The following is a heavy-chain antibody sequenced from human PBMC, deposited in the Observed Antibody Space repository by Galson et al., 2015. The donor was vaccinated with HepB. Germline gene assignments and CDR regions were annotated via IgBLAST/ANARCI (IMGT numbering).Heavy chain of an antibody. CDR1: GYNFTNYW. V-gene: IGHV5-51*01. CDR2: LPPSDSTC. Sequence: QSGAEVKKPGEPLKISCKASGYNFTNYWIAWVRQKPGKGLEWMGILPPSDSTCIYSLSVQGRVTLSADKSIGAAFLQWNRLKASDTAIYYCARRGGSSITAHGGNWFDSWGQGTPVIVSS. CDR3: ARRGGSSITAHGGNWFDS. J-gene: IGHJ5*01. D-gene: IGHD5-24*01.